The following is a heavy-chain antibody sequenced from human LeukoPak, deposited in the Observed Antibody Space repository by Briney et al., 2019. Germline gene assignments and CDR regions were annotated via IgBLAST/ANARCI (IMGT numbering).Heavy chain of an antibody. Sequence: SETLSLTPTVSGGSISSYNWRWIPHTPGEGVERRWRIYTSGSTNYNPSLKSQVTMSVDTSKNQFSLKLSSVTAADTAVYYCARDAGYDILTGPFSGMDVWGQGTTVTVSS. D-gene: IGHD3-9*01. CDR2: IYTSGST. CDR3: ARDAGYDILTGPFSGMDV. CDR1: GGSISSYN. J-gene: IGHJ6*02. V-gene: IGHV4-4*07.